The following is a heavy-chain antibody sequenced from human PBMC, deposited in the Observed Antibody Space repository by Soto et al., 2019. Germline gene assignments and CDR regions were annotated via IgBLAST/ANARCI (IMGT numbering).Heavy chain of an antibody. Sequence: QVQLVQSGGEVKKPGASLKVSCNTTGYTFNNYGISWVRQAPGQGLEWMGWISAYNGNTNYAQKFQGRVTMTTDTSTSTAYMELTSLRSDDTAVYYCARDRSTHDYWGQGTLVTVSS. CDR2: ISAYNGNT. V-gene: IGHV1-18*04. CDR3: ARDRSTHDY. D-gene: IGHD1-1*01. CDR1: GYTFNNYG. J-gene: IGHJ4*02.